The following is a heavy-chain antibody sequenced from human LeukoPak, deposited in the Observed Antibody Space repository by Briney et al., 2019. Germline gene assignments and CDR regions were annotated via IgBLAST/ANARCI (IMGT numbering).Heavy chain of an antibody. CDR3: AREYYDSSGYLIRYYFDY. Sequence: SQTLSLTCAISGDSVSSNSAAWSWIRQSPSRGLEWLGRTYYRSKWYNDYAVSVKSRITINPDTSKNQFSLQLNSVTPEDTAVYYCAREYYDSSGYLIRYYFDYWGQGTLVTVSS. J-gene: IGHJ4*02. D-gene: IGHD3-22*01. V-gene: IGHV6-1*01. CDR2: TYYRSKWYN. CDR1: GDSVSSNSAA.